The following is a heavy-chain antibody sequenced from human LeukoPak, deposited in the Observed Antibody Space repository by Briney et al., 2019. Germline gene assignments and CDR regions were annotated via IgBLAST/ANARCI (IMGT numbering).Heavy chain of an antibody. CDR1: GGSISSYY. CDR2: IYYSGST. V-gene: IGHV4-59*01. CDR3: ARDPGYSYGYWDY. D-gene: IGHD5-18*01. Sequence: SETLSLTCTVSGGSISSYYWSWIRQPPGKGLEWIGYIYYSGSTNYNPSLKSRVTISVDTSKNQFSLKLSSVTAADTAVYYCARDPGYSYGYWDYRGQGTLVTVSS. J-gene: IGHJ4*02.